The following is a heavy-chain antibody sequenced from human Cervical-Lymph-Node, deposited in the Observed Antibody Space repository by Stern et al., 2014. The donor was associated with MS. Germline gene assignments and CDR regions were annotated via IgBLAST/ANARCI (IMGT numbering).Heavy chain of an antibody. CDR1: GYSFTNYW. J-gene: IGHJ4*02. CDR2: IYPGASDT. CDR3: ARPLDPSSSGGGY. V-gene: IGHV5-51*01. D-gene: IGHD6-6*01. Sequence: EVQLVQSGAEVKKPGESLKISCKGSGYSFTNYWIGWVRQMPGKGLEWMGVIYPGASDTRYSPSFQGQVPISADKSISTAYLQWSSLKASDTAMYYCARPLDPSSSGGGYWGQGTLVTVSS.